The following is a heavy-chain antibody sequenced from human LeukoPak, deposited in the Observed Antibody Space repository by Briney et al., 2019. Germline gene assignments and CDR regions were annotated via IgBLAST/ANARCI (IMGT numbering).Heavy chain of an antibody. CDR2: IGIDSGNT. Sequence: GGSLRLSCAASGFTFSDYSMNWDRQAPGKGLEWISYIGIDSGNTNYADSVKGRFTISGDKAKNSLYLQMNSLRVEDTAVYYCARDYKYAFDNWGQGTLVTVSS. J-gene: IGHJ4*02. CDR1: GFTFSDYS. D-gene: IGHD5-24*01. V-gene: IGHV3-48*01. CDR3: ARDYKYAFDN.